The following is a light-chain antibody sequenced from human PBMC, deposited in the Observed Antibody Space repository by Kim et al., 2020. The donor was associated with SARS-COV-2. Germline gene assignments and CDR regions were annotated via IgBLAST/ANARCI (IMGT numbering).Light chain of an antibody. CDR1: SASIASNN. CDR3: QSYDSSNHVV. Sequence: TVTNTCTGSSASIASNNVQWYQQRPGSAPTTVIYEDNQRPSGVPDRFSGSIDSSSNSASLTISGLKTEDEADYYCQSYDSSNHVVFGGGTKLTVL. J-gene: IGLJ2*01. CDR2: EDN. V-gene: IGLV6-57*02.